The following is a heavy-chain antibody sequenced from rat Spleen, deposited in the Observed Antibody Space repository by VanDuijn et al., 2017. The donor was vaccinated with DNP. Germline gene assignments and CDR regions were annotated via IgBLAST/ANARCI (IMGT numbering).Heavy chain of an antibody. CDR2: ITNSGGRT. CDR1: RFTFSDYG. J-gene: IGHJ4*01. CDR3: TTATCITSAMDA. V-gene: IGHV5-20*01. Sequence: EVQLVESGGGLVQPGRSLKLSCAASRFTFSDYGMAWVRQAPTRGLEWVASITNSGGRTYYRDSVKGRFTISRDNAKSTLYLQMASLRSEDTATYYCTTATCITSAMDAWGQGTSVTVYS. D-gene: IGHD1-4*01.